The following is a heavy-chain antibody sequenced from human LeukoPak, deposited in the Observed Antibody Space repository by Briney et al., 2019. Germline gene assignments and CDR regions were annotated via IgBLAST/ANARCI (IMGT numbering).Heavy chain of an antibody. CDR3: ARGPHLYFDY. CDR2: IRYDVSNK. CDR1: GFTFSSYS. V-gene: IGHV3-30*02. Sequence: GGSLRLSCAASGFTFSSYSMNWVRQAPGKGLEWVAFIRYDVSNKYYADSVKGRFTISRDNSENTLYLQMNSLGVEDTAVYYCARGPHLYFDYWGQGTLVTVSS. D-gene: IGHD3-3*02. J-gene: IGHJ4*02.